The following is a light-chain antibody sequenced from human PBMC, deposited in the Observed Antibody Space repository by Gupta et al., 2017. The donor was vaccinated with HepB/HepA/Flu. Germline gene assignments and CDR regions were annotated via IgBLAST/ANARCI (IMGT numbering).Light chain of an antibody. V-gene: IGLV3-21*04. J-gene: IGLJ2*01. CDR3: QVWDSSNDSAV. CDR1: NIGTKG. Sequence: SYVVTQPPSVSVAPGKTASITSGGNNIGTKGVHWYQQKPGQAPVMVIYNDSDRPSGIPERFSGSNSGSTATLTISRVEAGDEAEYYCQVWDSSNDSAVFGGGTKLTVL. CDR2: NDS.